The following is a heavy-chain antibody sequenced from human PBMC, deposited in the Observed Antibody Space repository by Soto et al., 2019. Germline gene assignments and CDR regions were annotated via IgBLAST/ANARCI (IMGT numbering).Heavy chain of an antibody. V-gene: IGHV1-69*13. Sequence: SVKVSCKASGGTFSSYAISWVRQAPGQGLEWMGGIIPIFGTANYAQKFQGRVTITADESTSTAYMELSSLRSEDTAVYYCAREGHGSYYFDYWGQGTLVTVSS. CDR3: AREGHGSYYFDY. CDR2: IIPIFGTA. D-gene: IGHD2-2*03. CDR1: GGTFSSYA. J-gene: IGHJ4*02.